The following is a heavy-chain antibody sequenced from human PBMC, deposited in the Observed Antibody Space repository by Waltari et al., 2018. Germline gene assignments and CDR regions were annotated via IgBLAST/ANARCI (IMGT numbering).Heavy chain of an antibody. D-gene: IGHD2-15*01. Sequence: QVQLQESGPGLVKPSETLSLTCAVSGYSISSGYYWGWLRQPPGKGLEWIGSIYHSGSTYYNPSLKSRVTISVDTSKNQFSLKLSSVTAADTAVYYCARSVVVVAANPLDYWGQGTLVTVSS. CDR1: GYSISSGYY. V-gene: IGHV4-38-2*01. J-gene: IGHJ4*02. CDR2: IYHSGST. CDR3: ARSVVVVAANPLDY.